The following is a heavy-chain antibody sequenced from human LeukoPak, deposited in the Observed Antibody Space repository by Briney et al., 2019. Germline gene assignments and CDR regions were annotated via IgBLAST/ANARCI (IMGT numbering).Heavy chain of an antibody. CDR2: IYTSGST. V-gene: IGHV4-4*07. CDR1: GGSISSYY. J-gene: IGHJ3*02. D-gene: IGHD4-23*01. Sequence: SETLSLTCTVSGGSISSYYWSWIRQPAGKGLEWIGRIYTSGSTNYNPSLKSRVTMSVDTSKNQFSLKLSSVTAADTAVYYCAREDYGGNSLNAFDIWGQGTMVTVSS. CDR3: AREDYGGNSLNAFDI.